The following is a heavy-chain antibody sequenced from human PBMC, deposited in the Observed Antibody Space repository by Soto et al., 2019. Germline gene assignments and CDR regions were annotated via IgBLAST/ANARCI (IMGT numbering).Heavy chain of an antibody. V-gene: IGHV1-18*01. CDR3: ASGPTYYYDTSGNYFLDY. CDR2: ISTYNGNT. D-gene: IGHD3-22*01. Sequence: QVQLVQSGAEVKKPGASVKVSCKASGYTFTTYGMSWVRQAPGQGLDWMGWISTYNGNTKYAERLQGRVTMTTDTTTSTAYMELRSLGSDDTAVYYCASGPTYYYDTSGNYFLDYWGQGTLVTVSS. CDR1: GYTFTTYG. J-gene: IGHJ4*02.